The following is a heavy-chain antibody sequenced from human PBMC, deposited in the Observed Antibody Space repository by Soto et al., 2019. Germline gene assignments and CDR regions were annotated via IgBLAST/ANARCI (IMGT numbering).Heavy chain of an antibody. J-gene: IGHJ5*02. V-gene: IGHV1-69*12. Sequence: QVQLVQSGAEVKKPGSSVKVSCKASGGTFSSYAISWVRQAPGQGLEWMGGIIPIFGTANYAQKFQGRVTITADESTSTAYMELSSLRSEDTAGYYCARDDFWRGDTYNWFDPWGQGTLVTVSS. CDR1: GGTFSSYA. CDR3: ARDDFWRGDTYNWFDP. CDR2: IIPIFGTA. D-gene: IGHD3-3*01.